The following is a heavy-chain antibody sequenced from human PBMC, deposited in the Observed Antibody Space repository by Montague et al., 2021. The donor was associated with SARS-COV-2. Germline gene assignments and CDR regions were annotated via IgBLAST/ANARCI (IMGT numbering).Heavy chain of an antibody. J-gene: IGHJ6*02. D-gene: IGHD2-2*01. V-gene: IGHV4-34*08. CDR3: ARVAYRLLFVPRYYGMDV. CDR2: ISHSGST. Sequence: SETLSLTCAVYGGTLSGYYWSWIRQPPGAGLERIAEISHSGSTSYNPYLKSRDTITVDTSKNQFPLKLSSTTAADTAVYYCARVAYRLLFVPRYYGMDVWGQGTTVTVSS. CDR1: GGTLSGYY.